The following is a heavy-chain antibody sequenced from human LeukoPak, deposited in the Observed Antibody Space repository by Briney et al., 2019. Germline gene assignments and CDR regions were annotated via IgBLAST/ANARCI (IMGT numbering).Heavy chain of an antibody. J-gene: IGHJ4*02. D-gene: IGHD3-22*01. V-gene: IGHV4-38-2*02. CDR3: ARIHYYYDSSGYSLFDY. Sequence: SETLSLTCTVSGYSISSGYYWGWIRQPPGKGLEWIGSIYHSGSTYYNPSLKSRVTISVDTSKNQFSLKLSSVTAADTAVYYCARIHYYYDSSGYSLFDYWGQGTLVTVSS. CDR2: IYHSGST. CDR1: GYSISSGYY.